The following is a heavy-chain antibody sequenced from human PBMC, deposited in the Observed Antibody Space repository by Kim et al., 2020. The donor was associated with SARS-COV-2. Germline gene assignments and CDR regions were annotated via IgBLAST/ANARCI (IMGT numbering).Heavy chain of an antibody. CDR2: ISGSGGST. D-gene: IGHD6-13*01. Sequence: GGSLRLSCAASGFTFSSYAMSWVRQAPGKGLEWVSAISGSGGSTYYADSVKGRFTISRDNSKNTLYLQMNSLRAEDTAVYYCAKDLPRGIAAAGTGTSKPLKLRTTPQEADYWGQGTLVTVSS. V-gene: IGHV3-23*01. CDR1: GFTFSSYA. CDR3: AKDLPRGIAAAGTGTSKPLKLRTTPQEADY. J-gene: IGHJ4*02.